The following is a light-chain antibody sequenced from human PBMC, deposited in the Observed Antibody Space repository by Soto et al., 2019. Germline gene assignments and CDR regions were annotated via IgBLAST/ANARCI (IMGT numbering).Light chain of an antibody. J-gene: IGLJ2*01. CDR3: QTWGSGIVI. CDR1: SGHSRYA. CDR2: LNSDGSH. V-gene: IGLV4-69*01. Sequence: QLVLTQSPSASASLGASVTLTCTRSSGHSRYAIAWHQQQPEKGPRYLMKLNSDGSHSKGGGIPDRFSGSSSGAERYLTISSLQSEAEADYCCQTWGSGIVIFGGGTKLTVL.